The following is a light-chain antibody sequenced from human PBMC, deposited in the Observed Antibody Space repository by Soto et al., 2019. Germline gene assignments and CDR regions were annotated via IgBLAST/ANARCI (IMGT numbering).Light chain of an antibody. J-gene: IGLJ3*02. Sequence: QSALTQPASVSGSPGESITISCTGTRSDIGSYNSIAWYQQHPGKAPRVMIFEVTKRPSGISNRISGSKSGSTASLTISGLQADDEADYFCFSYAGDSTWVFGGGTKVTVL. V-gene: IGLV2-23*02. CDR3: FSYAGDSTWV. CDR1: RSDIGSYNS. CDR2: EVT.